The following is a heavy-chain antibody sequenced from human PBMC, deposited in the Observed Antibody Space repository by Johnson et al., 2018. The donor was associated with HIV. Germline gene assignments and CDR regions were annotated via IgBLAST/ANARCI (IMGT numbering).Heavy chain of an antibody. Sequence: QVQLVESGGGVVQPGRSLRLSCAGSGFTFSSYAMHWVRQPPGKGLEWVAVISYDGSNKYYADSVKGRFTISRDNSKNTLYLQMNSLRAEDTAVYYCARGGDGYNYDAFDIWGQGTMVTVSS. CDR1: GFTFSSYA. V-gene: IGHV3-30-3*01. CDR3: ARGGDGYNYDAFDI. J-gene: IGHJ3*02. D-gene: IGHD5-24*01. CDR2: ISYDGSNK.